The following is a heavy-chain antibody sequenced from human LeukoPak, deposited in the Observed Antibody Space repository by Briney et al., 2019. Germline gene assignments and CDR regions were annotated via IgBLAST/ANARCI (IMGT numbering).Heavy chain of an antibody. CDR1: GGSFSGYY. CDR2: INHSGST. Sequence: PSETLSLTCAVYGGSFSGYYWSWIRQPPGKGLEWIGEINHSGSTNYNPSLKSRVTISVDTSKNQFSLKLSSVTAADTAVYYCAVLSSGDSPHRYYYYYYYGMDVWGQGTTVTVSS. D-gene: IGHD2-15*01. J-gene: IGHJ6*02. CDR3: AVLSSGDSPHRYYYYYYYGMDV. V-gene: IGHV4-34*01.